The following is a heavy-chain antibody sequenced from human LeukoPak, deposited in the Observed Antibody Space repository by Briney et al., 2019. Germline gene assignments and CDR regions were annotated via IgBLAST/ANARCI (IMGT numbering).Heavy chain of an antibody. CDR3: ARSVGGYFYFYMDV. CDR2: IYSDGSRT. J-gene: IGHJ6*03. D-gene: IGHD1-26*01. V-gene: IGHV3-74*01. Sequence: PGGSLRLSCARAGFTLSNQWIHCVRHGPRDGMAWVARIYSDGSRTTYADSVKGRFTISRDNAENSLFLQMNSLRVEDTAIYYCARSVGGYFYFYMDVWGKGTTVTISS. CDR1: GFTLSNQW.